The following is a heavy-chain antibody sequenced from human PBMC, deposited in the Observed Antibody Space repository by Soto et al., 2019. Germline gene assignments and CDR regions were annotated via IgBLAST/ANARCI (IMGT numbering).Heavy chain of an antibody. V-gene: IGHV4-34*01. CDR2: INHSGST. CDR1: GGSFSGYY. CDR3: ARDSEDYDILTGYPTQGAFDI. Sequence: SETLSLTCAVYGGSFSGYYWSWIRQPPGKGLEWIGEINHSGSTNYNPSLKSRVTISVDTSKNQFSLKLSSVTAADTAVYYCARDSEDYDILTGYPTQGAFDIWGQGTMVTVSS. J-gene: IGHJ3*02. D-gene: IGHD3-9*01.